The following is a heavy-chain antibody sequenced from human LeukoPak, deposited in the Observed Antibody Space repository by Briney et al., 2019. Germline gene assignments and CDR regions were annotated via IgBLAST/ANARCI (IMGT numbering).Heavy chain of an antibody. Sequence: PGGSLRLSCAASGFTFSSYAMSWVRQAPGKGLEWVSAISGSGGSTYYADSVKGRFTISRDNSKNTLYLQMNSLRAEDTAVYYCAKAPKNSSGWYSVAYWGQGTLVTVSS. D-gene: IGHD6-19*01. V-gene: IGHV3-23*01. CDR2: ISGSGGST. CDR1: GFTFSSYA. CDR3: AKAPKNSSGWYSVAY. J-gene: IGHJ4*02.